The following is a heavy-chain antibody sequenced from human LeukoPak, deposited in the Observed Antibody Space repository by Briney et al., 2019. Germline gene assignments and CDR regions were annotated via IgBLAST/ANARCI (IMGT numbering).Heavy chain of an antibody. CDR3: ARARRGSYPSSDY. CDR2: TRNKANSYTT. D-gene: IGHD1-26*01. Sequence: PGGSLRLSCAASGFTSSDHYIDWVRQAPGEGLEWVGRTRNKANSYTTEYAASVKGRFTISRDDLKNSLFLQMNSLMTEDTAVYYCARARRGSYPSSDYWGQGTLVTVSS. J-gene: IGHJ4*02. V-gene: IGHV3-72*01. CDR1: GFTSSDHY.